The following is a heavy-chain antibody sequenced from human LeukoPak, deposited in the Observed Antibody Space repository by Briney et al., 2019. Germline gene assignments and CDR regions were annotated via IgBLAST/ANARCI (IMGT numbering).Heavy chain of an antibody. V-gene: IGHV4-34*01. CDR1: GGSFCGYY. CDR3: AGEWYNWNGFDY. J-gene: IGHJ4*02. CDR2: INHSGST. D-gene: IGHD1-1*01. Sequence: SETLSLTCAVYGGSFCGYYWSWIRQPPGKGLEWIGEINHSGSTNYNPSLKSRVTISVDTSKNQFSLKLSSVTAADTAVYYCAGEWYNWNGFDYWGQGTLVTVSS.